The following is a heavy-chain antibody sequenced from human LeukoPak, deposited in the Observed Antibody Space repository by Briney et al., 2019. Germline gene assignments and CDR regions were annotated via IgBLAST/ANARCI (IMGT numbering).Heavy chain of an antibody. Sequence: PGGSLRLSCAASGFTFSSYAMHWVRQAPGKGLEWVAVISYDGSNKYYADSVKGRFTISRDNSKNTLYLQMNSLRAEDTAVYYCARLICSSGCRQPWGQGTLVTVSS. CDR3: ARLICSSGCRQP. J-gene: IGHJ5*02. V-gene: IGHV3-30*04. CDR2: ISYDGSNK. D-gene: IGHD6-19*01. CDR1: GFTFSSYA.